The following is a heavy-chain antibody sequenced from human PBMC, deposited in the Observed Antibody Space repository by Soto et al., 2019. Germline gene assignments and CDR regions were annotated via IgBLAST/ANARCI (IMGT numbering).Heavy chain of an antibody. V-gene: IGHV3-30*18. Sequence: GGSLRLSCAASGFTFSSYGMHWVRQAPGKGLEWVAVISYDGSNKYYRDSVKGRFSISRDKSKNTLYLQMSSLRGEDTALYYFAKDPFPGYSYGYGYFDSWGQGTPVTVS. CDR1: GFTFSSYG. CDR3: AKDPFPGYSYGYGYFDS. D-gene: IGHD5-18*01. CDR2: ISYDGSNK. J-gene: IGHJ4*02.